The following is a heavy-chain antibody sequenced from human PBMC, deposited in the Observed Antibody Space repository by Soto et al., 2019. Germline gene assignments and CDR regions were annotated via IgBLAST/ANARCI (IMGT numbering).Heavy chain of an antibody. CDR2: IWYDGSNK. Sequence: QVQLVESGGGVVQPGRSLRLSCAASGFTFSSYGMHWVRQAPGKGLEWVAVIWYDGSNKYYADSVKGRFTISRDNSKNTLYLQMNSLRAEGTAVYYCARGDDDYGDSFDYWGQGTLVTVSS. J-gene: IGHJ4*02. CDR1: GFTFSSYG. D-gene: IGHD4-17*01. CDR3: ARGDDDYGDSFDY. V-gene: IGHV3-33*01.